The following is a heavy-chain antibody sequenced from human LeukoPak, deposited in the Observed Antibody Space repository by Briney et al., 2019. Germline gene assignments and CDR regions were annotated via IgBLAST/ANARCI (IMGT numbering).Heavy chain of an antibody. CDR2: IVPILKTP. V-gene: IGHV1-69*01. J-gene: IGHJ4*02. Sequence: ASVNVSCKASGDTFNTYSFSWVRQAPGQGLEWMGGIVPILKTPNYPQKFQGRVTITADESTRTVYMELTSLKSEDTAIYYCANIMGMAPLDHWGQGTLVTVSS. CDR3: ANIMGMAPLDH. CDR1: GDTFNTYS. D-gene: IGHD1-26*01.